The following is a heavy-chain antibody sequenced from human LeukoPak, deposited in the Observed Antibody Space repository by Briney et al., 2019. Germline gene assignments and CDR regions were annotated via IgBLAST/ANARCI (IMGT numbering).Heavy chain of an antibody. CDR2: IRSKANSYAT. CDR3: TSPGNWFDP. D-gene: IGHD3-10*01. CDR1: GFTFSGSA. J-gene: IGHJ5*02. V-gene: IGHV3-73*01. Sequence: GGSLRLSCAASGFTFSGSAMHWVRQASGKGLEWVGRIRSKANSYATAYAASVKGRFTISRDDSKNTAYLQMNSLKTEDTAVYYCTSPGNWFDPWAREPWSPSPQ.